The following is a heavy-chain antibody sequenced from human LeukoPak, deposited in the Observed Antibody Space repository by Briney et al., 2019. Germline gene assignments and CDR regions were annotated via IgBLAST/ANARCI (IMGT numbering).Heavy chain of an antibody. J-gene: IGHJ4*02. CDR1: GFTFSSYW. CDR2: NSDGSRT. Sequence: GGSLRLSCAASGFTFSSYWMHWVRPAPGKGLVWVSRNSDGSRTTYADSVKGRFTISRDNAKNTLYLQMNSLRAEDTAVYYCARPYYGDYQFDYWGQGTLVTVSS. D-gene: IGHD4-17*01. CDR3: ARPYYGDYQFDY. V-gene: IGHV3-74*01.